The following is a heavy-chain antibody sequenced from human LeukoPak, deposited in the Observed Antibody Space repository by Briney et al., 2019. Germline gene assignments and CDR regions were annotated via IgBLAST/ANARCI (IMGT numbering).Heavy chain of an antibody. CDR2: ISSSSSTM. D-gene: IGHD1-7*01. J-gene: IGHJ4*02. CDR3: ARAELELPRVIDY. Sequence: GGSLRLSCAASGFTFSSYSMNWVRQAPGKGLEWVSYISSSSSTMYYADSVKGRFTISRDNAKNSLYLQMNSLRAEDTAVYYCARAELELPRVIDYWGQGTLVTVSS. V-gene: IGHV3-48*04. CDR1: GFTFSSYS.